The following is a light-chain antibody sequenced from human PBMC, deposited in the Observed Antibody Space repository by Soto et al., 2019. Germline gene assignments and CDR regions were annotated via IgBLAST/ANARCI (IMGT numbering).Light chain of an antibody. CDR1: SGHSSYI. J-gene: IGLJ3*02. V-gene: IGLV4-60*03. CDR3: ETWDSNSWV. CDR2: LEGSGIY. Sequence: QPVLTQSSSASASLGSSVKLTCTLSSGHSSYIIAWHEQQPGKAPRYLMKLEGSGIYNKGSGLPGHFSGSSSGADRYLTISTLQSEDEVYYYCETWDSNSWVLGGGTKLTVL.